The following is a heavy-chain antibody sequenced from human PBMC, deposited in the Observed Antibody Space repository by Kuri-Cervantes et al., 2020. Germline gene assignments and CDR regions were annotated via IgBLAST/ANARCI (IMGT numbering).Heavy chain of an antibody. V-gene: IGHV1-46*01. CDR2: INPSGGST. Sequence: ASVKVSCKASGYTFTGYYMHWVRQAPGQGLEWMGWINPSGGSTSYAQKFQGRVTMTRDTSTSTVYMELSSLRSEDTAVYYCATHSVGATTSWGYFDYWGQGTLVTVSS. CDR3: ATHSVGATTSWGYFDY. CDR1: GYTFTGYY. D-gene: IGHD1-26*01. J-gene: IGHJ4*02.